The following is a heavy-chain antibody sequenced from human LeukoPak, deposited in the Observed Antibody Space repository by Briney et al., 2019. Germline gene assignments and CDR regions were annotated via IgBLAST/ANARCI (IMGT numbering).Heavy chain of an antibody. D-gene: IGHD5-24*01. Sequence: SETLSLTCTVSGGSISSSSYYWGWIRQPPGKGLEWIGSIYYSGSTYYNRSLKSRVTISVDTSKNQFSLKLSSVTAADTAVYYCARQPRRLMAVDYWGQGTLVTVSS. V-gene: IGHV4-39*01. CDR1: GGSISSSSYY. CDR2: IYYSGST. CDR3: ARQPRRLMAVDY. J-gene: IGHJ4*02.